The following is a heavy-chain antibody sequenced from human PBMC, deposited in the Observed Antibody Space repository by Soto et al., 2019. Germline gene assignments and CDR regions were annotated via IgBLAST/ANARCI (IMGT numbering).Heavy chain of an antibody. CDR1: GYSFTSYW. J-gene: IGHJ6*02. D-gene: IGHD2-2*01. V-gene: IGHV5-10-1*01. CDR3: ASSPRGYCSSTSCRELGNYYGMDV. Sequence: EVQLVQSGAEVKKPGESLRISCKGSGYSFTSYWISWVRQMPGKGLEWMGRIDPSDSYTNYSPSFQGHVTISADKSISPAYLQWSSLKASDTAMYYCASSPRGYCSSTSCRELGNYYGMDVWGQGTTVTVSS. CDR2: IDPSDSYT.